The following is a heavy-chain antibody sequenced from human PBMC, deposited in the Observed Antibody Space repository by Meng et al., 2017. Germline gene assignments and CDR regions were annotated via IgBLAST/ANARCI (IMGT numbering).Heavy chain of an antibody. J-gene: IGHJ4*02. V-gene: IGHV3-15*01. Sequence: VYLVECGGDLVKPGGSLRRSCAASGFYFNNAWMSWVRQAPGKGLEWVGRIKSNTDGGTAEYAAPVTGRFTISRDDSKSTLYLQMSGLRIDDTGVYYCTWDDKAVSDYWGQGTLVTVSS. D-gene: IGHD1-26*01. CDR3: TWDDKAVSDY. CDR1: GFYFNNAW. CDR2: IKSNTDGGTA.